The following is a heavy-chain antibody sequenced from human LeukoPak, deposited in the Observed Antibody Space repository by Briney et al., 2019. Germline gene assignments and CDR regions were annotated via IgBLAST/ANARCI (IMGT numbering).Heavy chain of an antibody. CDR2: INPNIGDA. J-gene: IGHJ5*01. Sequence: ASVKVSCKASGYTFTDYFIHWVRQAPGQGIEWMGWINPNIGDASYAQKFQDRVTMTRDRSINTAYMELSRLTSDDTAVYYCARMALDGGDSIGFDSWGQGTLVTVSS. CDR1: GYTFTDYF. D-gene: IGHD2-21*02. CDR3: ARMALDGGDSIGFDS. V-gene: IGHV1-2*02.